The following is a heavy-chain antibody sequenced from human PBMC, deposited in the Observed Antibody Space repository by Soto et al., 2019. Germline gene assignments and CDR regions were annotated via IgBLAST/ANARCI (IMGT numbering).Heavy chain of an antibody. CDR2: ISDSGGAT. CDR3: ARQEYSTTWYLQY. J-gene: IGHJ4*02. V-gene: IGHV3-23*01. Sequence: EVQLLESGGGVVQPGGSLRLSCAASGFTFSAYAMSWVRQAPGKGLEWVSVISDSGGATYYADSVKGRFTISRDNSKNTLYLQRNSLRAEDTAVYYCARQEYSTTWYLQYWGQGTLVTVSS. CDR1: GFTFSAYA. D-gene: IGHD6-13*01.